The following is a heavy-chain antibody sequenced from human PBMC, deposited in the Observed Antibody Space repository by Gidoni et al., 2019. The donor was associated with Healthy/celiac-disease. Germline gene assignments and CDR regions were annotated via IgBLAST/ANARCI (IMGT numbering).Heavy chain of an antibody. CDR3: AKGTHDSSGYYYLNGGPFDY. D-gene: IGHD3-22*01. CDR2: ISGSGGST. Sequence: EVQLLESGGGLVQPGGSLRLSCAASGFTFSSYAMSWVRQAPGKGLEWVSAISGSGGSTYYADSVKGRFTISRDNSKNTRYLQMNSLRAEDTAVYYCAKGTHDSSGYYYLNGGPFDYWGQGTLVTVSS. V-gene: IGHV3-23*01. CDR1: GFTFSSYA. J-gene: IGHJ4*02.